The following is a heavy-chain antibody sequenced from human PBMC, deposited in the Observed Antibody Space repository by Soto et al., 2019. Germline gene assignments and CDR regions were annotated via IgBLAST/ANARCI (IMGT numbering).Heavy chain of an antibody. CDR3: AKCNEIAYYDFWSGFKSGVDP. CDR2: ISGSGGST. CDR1: GFTFSSYA. D-gene: IGHD3-3*01. V-gene: IGHV3-23*01. Sequence: GGSLRLSCAASGFTFSSYAMSWVRQAPGKGLEWVSAISGSGGSTYYADSVKGRLTISRDNSKNTLYLQMNSLRAEDTAVYYCAKCNEIAYYDFWSGFKSGVDPWGQGTLVTVSS. J-gene: IGHJ5*02.